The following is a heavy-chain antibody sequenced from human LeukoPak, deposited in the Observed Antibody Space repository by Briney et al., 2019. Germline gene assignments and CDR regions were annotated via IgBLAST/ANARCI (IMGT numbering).Heavy chain of an antibody. CDR2: ISDTSTYI. CDR1: GFTFSSFE. D-gene: IGHD5-24*01. V-gene: IGHV3-21*01. J-gene: IGHJ1*01. Sequence: GGSLRLSCAVSGFTFSSFEMNWVRQAPGEGLEWVSSISDTSTYIYYADSVEGRFTISRDNAKSSLFLQMNSLRAEDTAVYYCTRAPPGRDGYSEYWGQGTVVTVST. CDR3: TRAPPGRDGYSEY.